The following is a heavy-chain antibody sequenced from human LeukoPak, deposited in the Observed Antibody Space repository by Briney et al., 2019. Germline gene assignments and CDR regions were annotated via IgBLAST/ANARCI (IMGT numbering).Heavy chain of an antibody. Sequence: GGSLRLSCAASGFTFSSYAMSWVRQAPGKGLEWVSAISGSGGSTYYADSVKGRFTISRDNSKNTLSLQMNSLRAEDTAVYYCAKTRAWFGYYMDVWGKGTTVTVSS. CDR3: AKTRAWFGYYMDV. D-gene: IGHD3-10*01. J-gene: IGHJ6*03. CDR2: ISGSGGST. CDR1: GFTFSSYA. V-gene: IGHV3-23*01.